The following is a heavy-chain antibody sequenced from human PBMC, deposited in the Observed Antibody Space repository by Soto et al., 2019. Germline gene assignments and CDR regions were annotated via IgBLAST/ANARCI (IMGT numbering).Heavy chain of an antibody. Sequence: GGSLRLSCAASGFTFSNYAISWVRQAPGKGLEWVSIISGSGDTTYYADSVKGRFTISRDNSKNTLYLQMNSLRAEDTAVYYCAKYYYDILTGEYYYGMDVWGQGTTVTVSS. V-gene: IGHV3-23*01. CDR1: GFTFSNYA. CDR3: AKYYYDILTGEYYYGMDV. D-gene: IGHD3-9*01. J-gene: IGHJ6*02. CDR2: ISGSGDTT.